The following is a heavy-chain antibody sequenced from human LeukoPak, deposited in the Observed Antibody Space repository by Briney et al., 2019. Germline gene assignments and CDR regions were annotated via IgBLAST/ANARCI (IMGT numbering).Heavy chain of an antibody. D-gene: IGHD6-6*01. CDR1: EFTFSSSW. Sequence: PGGSLRLSCVASEFTFSSSWMSWVRQAPGKGLEWVANIKQAGSETYYVDSVKGRFTISRDDAKNSLYLQMNSLRAEDTAVYFCARAHSTSSSVYDFWGQGTRVTVSS. J-gene: IGHJ4*02. CDR2: IKQAGSET. CDR3: ARAHSTSSSVYDF. V-gene: IGHV3-7*03.